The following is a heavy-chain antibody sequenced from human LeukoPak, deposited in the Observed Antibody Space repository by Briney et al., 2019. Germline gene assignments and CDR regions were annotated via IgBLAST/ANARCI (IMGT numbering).Heavy chain of an antibody. J-gene: IGHJ4*02. V-gene: IGHV3-23*01. CDR1: GFTFSSYA. D-gene: IGHD6-13*01. Sequence: PGGSLRLSCAASGFTFSSYAMSWVRQAPGKGLEWVSVISGSGGSTYHADSVKGRFTISRDNSKNTLYLQMNSLRAEDTAVYCCAKDRYSSSWYGVDYWGQGTLVTVSS. CDR2: ISGSGGST. CDR3: AKDRYSSSWYGVDY.